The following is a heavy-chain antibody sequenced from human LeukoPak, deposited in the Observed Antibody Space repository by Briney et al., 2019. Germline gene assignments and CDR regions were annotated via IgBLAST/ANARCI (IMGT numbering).Heavy chain of an antibody. V-gene: IGHV4-39*01. CDR3: ARVTREMATTGFLDY. CDR2: IYYSGST. CDR1: GGSISSSSYY. Sequence: KSSETLSLTCTVSGGSISSSSYYWGWIRQPPGKGLEWIVSIYYSGSTYYNPSLKSRVTISVDTSKNQFSLKLSSVTAADTAVYYCARVTREMATTGFLDYWGQGTLVTVSS. D-gene: IGHD5-24*01. J-gene: IGHJ4*02.